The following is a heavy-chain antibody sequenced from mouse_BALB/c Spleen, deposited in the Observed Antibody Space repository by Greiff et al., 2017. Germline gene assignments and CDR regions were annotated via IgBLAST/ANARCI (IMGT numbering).Heavy chain of an antibody. CDR3: ERKIYYYGSSYADY. D-gene: IGHD1-1*01. CDR1: GYTFTSYY. J-gene: IGHJ2*01. V-gene: IGHV1-53*01. Sequence: QVQLQQPGAELVKPGASVKLSCKASGYTFTSYYMYWVKQRPGQGLEWIGVINPGSGGTNYNEKFKGKATLTADKSSSTAYMQLSSLTSDDSAVYFCERKIYYYGSSYADYWGQGTTLTVSS. CDR2: INPGSGGT.